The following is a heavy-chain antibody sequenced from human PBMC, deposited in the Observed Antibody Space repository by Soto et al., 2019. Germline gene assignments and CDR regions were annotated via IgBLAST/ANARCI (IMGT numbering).Heavy chain of an antibody. D-gene: IGHD3-22*01. CDR1: GGSISSDDYY. J-gene: IGHJ1*01. CDR2: IHSSGSV. Sequence: SETLSLTCTVSGGSISSDDYYWSWIRQAPGRGLEWIGYIHSSGSVYYNPSLKSRSTMSIDTAGNQFSLKVSSVTVADTAVYYCARDLDGLHDDTSGPFPRPGWGQGTLVTVSS. CDR3: ARDLDGLHDDTSGPFPRPG. V-gene: IGHV4-30-4*01.